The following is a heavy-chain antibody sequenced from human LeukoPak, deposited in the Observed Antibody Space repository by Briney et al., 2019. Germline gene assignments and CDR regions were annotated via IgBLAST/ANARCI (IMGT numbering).Heavy chain of an antibody. Sequence: SETLSLACTVSGGSISSGDYYWSWIRPPPGKGLKWIGYIYYSGSTYYNPSLKSRVTISVDTSKNQFSLKLSSVTAADTAVYYCASYSSSWYERGGSFDYWGQGTLVTVSS. CDR2: IYYSGST. D-gene: IGHD6-13*01. CDR3: ASYSSSWYERGGSFDY. V-gene: IGHV4-30-4*08. J-gene: IGHJ4*02. CDR1: GGSISSGDYY.